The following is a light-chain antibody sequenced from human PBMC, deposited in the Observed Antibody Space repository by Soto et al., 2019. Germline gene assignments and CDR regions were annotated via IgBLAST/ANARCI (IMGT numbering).Light chain of an antibody. Sequence: QSALTQPPSASGSTGQSVTISCTGPSSDVGGYNYVSWYQHHPGKAPKLMIYEVTTRPSGVPDRFSGSKSGNTASLTVSGLQAEDEAAYYCSSYAGSNNPVIFGGGTKLTVL. CDR3: SSYAGSNNPVI. V-gene: IGLV2-8*01. J-gene: IGLJ2*01. CDR1: SSDVGGYNY. CDR2: EVT.